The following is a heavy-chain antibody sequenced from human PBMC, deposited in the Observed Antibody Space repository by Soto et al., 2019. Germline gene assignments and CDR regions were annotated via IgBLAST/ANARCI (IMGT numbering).Heavy chain of an antibody. V-gene: IGHV1-8*01. CDR2: MNPNSGNT. J-gene: IGHJ3*02. Sequence: QVQLVQSGAEVKKPGASVKVSCKASGYTFTSYDINWVRQATGQRLEWMVWMNPNSGNTGYAQKFQGRVTMTRNTSISTGFLELGSLRSEDTAVYYCAIERDSSDDAFDIWGQGTMVTVSS. CDR1: GYTFTSYD. CDR3: AIERDSSDDAFDI. D-gene: IGHD3-22*01.